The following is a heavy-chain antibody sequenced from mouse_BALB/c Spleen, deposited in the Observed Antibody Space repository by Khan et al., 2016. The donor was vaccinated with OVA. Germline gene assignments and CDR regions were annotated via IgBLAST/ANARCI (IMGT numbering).Heavy chain of an antibody. CDR1: GFTIKDTY. CDR2: IDPSNDDS. Sequence: VQLKESGAELVKPGASVNLSCSASGFTIKDTYIHWVKQRPEQGLEWIGRIDPSNDDSKFGPKFQDKATLSADTSSNTAYLQLTSLTSEDTAVYYCANFYGNPFAYWGQGTLVSVSA. J-gene: IGHJ3*01. D-gene: IGHD2-1*01. V-gene: IGHV14-3*02. CDR3: ANFYGNPFAY.